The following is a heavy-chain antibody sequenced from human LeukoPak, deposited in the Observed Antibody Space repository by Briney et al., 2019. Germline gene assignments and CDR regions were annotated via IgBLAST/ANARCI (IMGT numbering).Heavy chain of an antibody. CDR1: GGSFSGYY. Sequence: SETLSLTCAVYGGSFSGYYWSWIRQPPGKGLEWIGEINHSGSTNYNPSLKSRVTISVDTSKNQFSLKLSSVTAADTAVYYCARYFAVAGCFDYWGQGTLATVSS. J-gene: IGHJ4*02. V-gene: IGHV4-34*01. D-gene: IGHD6-19*01. CDR3: ARYFAVAGCFDY. CDR2: INHSGST.